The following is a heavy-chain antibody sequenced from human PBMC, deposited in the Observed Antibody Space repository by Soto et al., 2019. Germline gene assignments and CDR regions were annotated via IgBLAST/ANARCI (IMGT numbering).Heavy chain of an antibody. J-gene: IGHJ6*02. V-gene: IGHV3-48*03. CDR1: GFTFSSYE. CDR3: VRGLDV. CDR2: ISRSVTTI. Sequence: SGFTFSSYEMNWVRQAPGKGLEWVAYISRSVTTIFYVDSVKGRFTISRDNAKSSLFLQMSSLRAEDTAVYYCVRGLDVWGQGTTVTVSS.